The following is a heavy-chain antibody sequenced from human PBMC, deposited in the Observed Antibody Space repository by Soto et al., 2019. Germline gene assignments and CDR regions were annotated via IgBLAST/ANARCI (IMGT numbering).Heavy chain of an antibody. D-gene: IGHD3-10*01. CDR3: ARGWFGPDV. J-gene: IGHJ6*03. CDR2: IDKVGTDS. V-gene: IGHV3-74*01. Sequence: EVQLVESGGGLVQPGGSLRLSCAASEFTFSGRSVHWVRQAPGKGLVWVSGIDKVGTDSTYADSVKGRFTSSRDNAKNSVYLKMNSLRVEDTAVYYCARGWFGPDVWGKGTTVTVSS. CDR1: EFTFSGRS.